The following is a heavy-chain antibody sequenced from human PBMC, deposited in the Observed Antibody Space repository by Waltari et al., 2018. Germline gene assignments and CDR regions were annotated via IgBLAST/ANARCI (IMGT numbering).Heavy chain of an antibody. CDR2: IRYDGSNK. D-gene: IGHD3-16*01. CDR1: GFTFSSYG. CDR3: AKAHSTGGAFDI. Sequence: QVQLVESGGGVVQPGGSLRLSCAASGFTFSSYGLPWVRQAPGKGLEWVAFIRYDGSNKYYADSVKGRFTISRDNSKNTLYLQMNSLRAEDTAVYYCAKAHSTGGAFDIWGQGTMVTVSS. J-gene: IGHJ3*02. V-gene: IGHV3-30*02.